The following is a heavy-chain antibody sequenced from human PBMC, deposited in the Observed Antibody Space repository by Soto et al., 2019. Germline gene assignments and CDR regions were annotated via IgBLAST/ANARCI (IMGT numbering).Heavy chain of an antibody. V-gene: IGHV4-30-4*01. CDR3: ARADYYDSSGYPN. CDR1: GGSISSGDYY. Sequence: PSETLSLTCTVSGGSISSGDYYWRWIRQPPGKGLEWIGYIYYSGSTYYNPSLKSRVTISVDTSKNQFSLKLSSVTAADTAAYYCARADYYDSSGYPNWGQGTLVTVSS. J-gene: IGHJ4*02. CDR2: IYYSGST. D-gene: IGHD3-22*01.